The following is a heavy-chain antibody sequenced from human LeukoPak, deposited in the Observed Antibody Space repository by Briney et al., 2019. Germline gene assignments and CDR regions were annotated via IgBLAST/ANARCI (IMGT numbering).Heavy chain of an antibody. Sequence: GGSRILSCAASGFTFSGHWMSWVRQAPGKGLEWVANINQGGSDKYYVDSVKGRFTISRDNANNLLYLQMNSLRGEDTAVYYCTRDRSRAEDDWGQGTLGTVSS. J-gene: IGHJ4*02. D-gene: IGHD1-14*01. CDR1: GFTFSGHW. CDR2: INQGGSDK. V-gene: IGHV3-7*01. CDR3: TRDRSRAEDD.